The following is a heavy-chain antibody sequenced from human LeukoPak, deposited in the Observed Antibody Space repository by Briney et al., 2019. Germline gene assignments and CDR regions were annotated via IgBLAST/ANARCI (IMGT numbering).Heavy chain of an antibody. D-gene: IGHD4-17*01. CDR3: AKVFPLYGDYDAFDI. J-gene: IGHJ3*02. Sequence: GGSLRLSCAASGFTFSSYQMHWVRQAPGKGLEWVAFIRYDGSNKYYADSVKGRFTISRDNSKNTLYLQMNSLRAEDTAVYYCAKVFPLYGDYDAFDIWGQGTMVTVSS. CDR1: GFTFSSYQ. CDR2: IRYDGSNK. V-gene: IGHV3-30*02.